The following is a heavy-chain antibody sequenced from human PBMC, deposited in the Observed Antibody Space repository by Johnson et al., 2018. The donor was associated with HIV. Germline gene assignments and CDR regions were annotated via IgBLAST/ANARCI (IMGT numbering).Heavy chain of an antibody. V-gene: IGHV3-7*04. CDR1: GFTFSSYA. D-gene: IGHD7-27*01. Sequence: VQLVESGGGLVQPGGSLRLSCAASGFTFSSYAMSWVRQAPGKGLEWVANIKHDGSEKHYVDSAKGRFTISRDNAKNSLYLQLNSLRADDTALYYCARELGIQAFDLWGQGTMVTVSS. CDR2: IKHDGSEK. CDR3: ARELGIQAFDL. J-gene: IGHJ3*01.